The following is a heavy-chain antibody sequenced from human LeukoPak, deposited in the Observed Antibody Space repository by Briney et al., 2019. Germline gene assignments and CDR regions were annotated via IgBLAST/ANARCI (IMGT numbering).Heavy chain of an antibody. Sequence: ASVKVSCKASGYTFTGYYMHWVRQAPGQGLEWMGWINPNSGGTNYAQKFQGRVTMTRDTSISTAYMELSRLRSDDTAVYYCARDRRVGYCSSTSCLNWFDPWGQGPLVTVSS. CDR1: GYTFTGYY. V-gene: IGHV1-2*02. CDR3: ARDRRVGYCSSTSCLNWFDP. CDR2: INPNSGGT. J-gene: IGHJ5*02. D-gene: IGHD2-2*01.